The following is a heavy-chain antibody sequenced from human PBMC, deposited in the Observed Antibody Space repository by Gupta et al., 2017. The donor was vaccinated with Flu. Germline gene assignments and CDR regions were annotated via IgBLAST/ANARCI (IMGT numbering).Heavy chain of an antibody. CDR1: GFPFSDHR. CDR2: ISYDGSYK. D-gene: IGHD2-15*01. V-gene: IGHV3-30*18. CDR3: AKDQREFCSGSDCYPQMIHY. J-gene: IGHJ4*02. Sequence: QVRLVVSGAGVSQPGGSRSRFCVVPGFPFSDHRLPSVRQAPGQGLVWVAVISYDGSYKKNANSEKGQFTISRDNYKNTLYLQMTSLRGEDTAVYYCAKDQREFCSGSDCYPQMIHYWGQGTLVTVSS.